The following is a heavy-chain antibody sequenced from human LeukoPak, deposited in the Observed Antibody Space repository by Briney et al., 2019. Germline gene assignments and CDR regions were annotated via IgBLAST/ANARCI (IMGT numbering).Heavy chain of an antibody. D-gene: IGHD1-1*01. J-gene: IGHJ3*02. V-gene: IGHV1-69*06. Sequence: GASVKVSCKASGGTFSSHTISWVRQAPGQGLEWMGGIIPIFGTANYAQKFQGRVTITADKSTSTGYMELSSLRSEDTAVYYCARVNEGYSWSDDAFDIWGQGTMVTVSS. CDR3: ARVNEGYSWSDDAFDI. CDR1: GGTFSSHT. CDR2: IIPIFGTA.